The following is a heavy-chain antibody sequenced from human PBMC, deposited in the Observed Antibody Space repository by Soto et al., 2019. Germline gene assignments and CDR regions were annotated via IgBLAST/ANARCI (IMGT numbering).Heavy chain of an antibody. CDR1: GFTFSSYS. V-gene: IGHV3-21*01. CDR3: ARDKRGYCSGGSCYPTSAPVGMDG. J-gene: IGHJ6*02. CDR2: ISSSSSYI. Sequence: GGSLRLSCAASGFTFSSYSMNWVRQAPGKGLEWVSSISSSSSYIYYADSVKGRFTISRDNAKNSLYLQMNSLRAEDTAVYYCARDKRGYCSGGSCYPTSAPVGMDGWGQGTTVTVSS. D-gene: IGHD2-15*01.